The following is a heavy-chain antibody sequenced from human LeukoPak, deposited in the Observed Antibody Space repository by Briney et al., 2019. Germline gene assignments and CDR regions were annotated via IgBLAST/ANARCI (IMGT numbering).Heavy chain of an antibody. V-gene: IGHV4-59*01. CDR2: IYYSGST. D-gene: IGHD4-11*01. CDR1: GGSISSYY. J-gene: IGHJ4*02. Sequence: SETLSLTCTVSGGSISSYYWSWIRQPPGKGLEWIGYIYYSGSTNYNPSLKSRVTISVDTSKNQFSLKLSSVTAADTAVYYCARHPSTVTTGFDYWGQGTLVTVSS. CDR3: ARHPSTVTTGFDY.